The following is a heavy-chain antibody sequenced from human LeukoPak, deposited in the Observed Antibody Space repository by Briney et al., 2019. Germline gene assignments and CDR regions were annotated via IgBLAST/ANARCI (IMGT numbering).Heavy chain of an antibody. J-gene: IGHJ4*02. Sequence: GASLRLSCAASGFTFSSYAMSWVRQAPGKGLEWVSAISGSGGSTYYADSVKGRLTISRDNSKNTLYLQMNSLRAEDTAVYYCAKWPKSGAVAGFDYWGQGTLVTVSS. D-gene: IGHD6-19*01. CDR1: GFTFSSYA. CDR2: ISGSGGST. CDR3: AKWPKSGAVAGFDY. V-gene: IGHV3-23*01.